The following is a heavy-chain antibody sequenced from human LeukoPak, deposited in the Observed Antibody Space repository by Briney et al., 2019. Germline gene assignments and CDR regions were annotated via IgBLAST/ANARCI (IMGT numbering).Heavy chain of an antibody. D-gene: IGHD6-19*01. CDR2: ILTSGTT. CDR1: DFSVNTNF. V-gene: IGHV3-53*01. Sequence: GGSLRLSCAASDFSVNTNFMNWVRQAPGKGQEWVSVILTSGTTYYADSVKGRFTISRDNSKNTLYLQMNSLTADDTAVYYCVRSGYSNGWFRSWGQGTLVTVSS. CDR3: VRSGYSNGWFRS. J-gene: IGHJ4*02.